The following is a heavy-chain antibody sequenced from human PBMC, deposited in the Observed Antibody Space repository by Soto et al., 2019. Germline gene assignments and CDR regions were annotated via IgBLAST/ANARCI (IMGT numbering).Heavy chain of an antibody. CDR1: GYKFSNYA. D-gene: IGHD3-16*01. J-gene: IGHJ2*01. CDR3: AKDAGPLGINDWYFDV. CDR2: ISNGGDYI. V-gene: IGHV3-23*01. Sequence: EVQLLESGGGLVQPGGSLRLSCAASGYKFSNYAMTWVRQAPGKGLEWVSCISNGGDYIYYADAAKGRVTIARDRSTSTLYLQMNGLPAADTAVYYCAKDAGPLGINDWYFDVWGRGTLVTVSP.